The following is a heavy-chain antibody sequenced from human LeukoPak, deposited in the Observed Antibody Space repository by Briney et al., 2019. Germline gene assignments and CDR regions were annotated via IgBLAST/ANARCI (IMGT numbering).Heavy chain of an antibody. CDR1: GGSISSYY. Sequence: SETLSLTCTVSGGSISSYYWSWVRQPAGKGLEWIGRIYTSGSTNYNPSLKSRVTMSVDTSKNRFSLKLSSVTAADTAVYYCARAMGYSNYGGSYYYYMDVWGKGTTVTVSS. V-gene: IGHV4-4*07. CDR2: IYTSGST. CDR3: ARAMGYSNYGGSYYYYMDV. D-gene: IGHD4-11*01. J-gene: IGHJ6*03.